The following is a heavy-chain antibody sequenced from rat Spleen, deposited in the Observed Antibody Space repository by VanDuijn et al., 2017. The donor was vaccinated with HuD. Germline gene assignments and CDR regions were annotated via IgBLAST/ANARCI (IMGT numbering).Heavy chain of an antibody. CDR2: ISYDGSST. CDR3: ASLMYTPDYLGVMDV. D-gene: IGHD1-6*01. V-gene: IGHV5-7*01. J-gene: IGHJ4*01. Sequence: EVHLVESGGGLVQPGRSLKLSCAASGFIFSDYYMAWVRQAPTKGLEWVARISYDGSSTYYRDSVKGRFTISRDNARSTLYLQMDSLRSEDTATYYCASLMYTPDYLGVMDVWGQGASVAVSS. CDR1: GFIFSDYY.